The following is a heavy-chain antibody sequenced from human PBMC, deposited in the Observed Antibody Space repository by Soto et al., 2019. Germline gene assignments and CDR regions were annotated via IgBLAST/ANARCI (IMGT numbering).Heavy chain of an antibody. Sequence: AEPLNVSFKGSGSSFTSYWFGWVRQMPGKGLEWMGIIYPGDSDTRYSPSFQGQVTISADKSISTAYLQWSSLNDSATALYSCARQDDSSFRSYYWGQGTLVTVYS. D-gene: IGHD3-22*01. CDR3: ARQDDSSFRSYY. V-gene: IGHV5-51*01. J-gene: IGHJ4*02. CDR1: GSSFTSYW. CDR2: IYPGDSDT.